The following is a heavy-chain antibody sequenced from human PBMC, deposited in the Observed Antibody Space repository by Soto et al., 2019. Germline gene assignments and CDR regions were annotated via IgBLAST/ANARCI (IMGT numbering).Heavy chain of an antibody. D-gene: IGHD3-10*01. CDR1: GGSISSGGYY. Sequence: SETLSLTCTVSGGSISSGGYYWSWIRQHPGKGLEWIGYIYYSGSTYYNPSLKSRVTISVDTSKNQFSLKLSSVTAADTAVYYCVLLWFGFQPRAEHVFDYWGQGTLVTVSS. CDR3: VLLWFGFQPRAEHVFDY. CDR2: IYYSGST. V-gene: IGHV4-31*03. J-gene: IGHJ4*02.